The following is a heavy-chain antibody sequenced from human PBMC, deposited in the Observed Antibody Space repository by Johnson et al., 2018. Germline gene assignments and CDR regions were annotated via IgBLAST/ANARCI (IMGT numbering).Heavy chain of an antibody. Sequence: EVQLVESGGGLVQPGRSLRLSCAASGFTFDDYAMHWVRQAPGKGLEWVSAISRDSTTTYYTDSVKGRLTISRDDSKNTLYLQMNGLRAEDTAVYYCAILRGALTLVDYWGRGTLVTVSS. CDR3: AILRGALTLVDY. D-gene: IGHD3-16*01. J-gene: IGHJ4*02. CDR1: GFTFDDYA. CDR2: ISRDSTTT. V-gene: IGHV3-23*04.